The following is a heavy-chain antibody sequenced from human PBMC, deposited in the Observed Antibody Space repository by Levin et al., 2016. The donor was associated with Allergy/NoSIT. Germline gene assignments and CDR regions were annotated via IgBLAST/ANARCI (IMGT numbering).Heavy chain of an antibody. J-gene: IGHJ5*02. D-gene: IGHD4-23*01. CDR2: IYYSGST. V-gene: IGHV4-39*01. CDR3: ARRWQLLGWFDP. CDR1: GASITTTNFY. Sequence: SETLSLTCTVSGASITTTNFYWGWIRQPPGKGLEWIGTIYYSGSTYYNSSLKSRVSMSVDKSKNQVSLNLNSVTAADTAVYYCARRWQLLGWFDPWGQGSLVTVSS.